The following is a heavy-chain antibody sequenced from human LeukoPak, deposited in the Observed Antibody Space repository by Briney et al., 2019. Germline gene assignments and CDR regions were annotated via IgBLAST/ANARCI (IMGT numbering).Heavy chain of an antibody. D-gene: IGHD7-27*01. J-gene: IGHJ4*02. CDR3: AKALGADY. CDR2: ISGSGGST. CDR1: GLTFTSYA. V-gene: IGHV3-23*01. Sequence: GGSRRPSCQAPGLTFTSYALSWFRKAPGKGLEWVSAISGSGGSTYYADSVKGRFTISRDNSKNTLYLQMNSLRAEDTAVYYCAKALGADYWGQGTLVTVSS.